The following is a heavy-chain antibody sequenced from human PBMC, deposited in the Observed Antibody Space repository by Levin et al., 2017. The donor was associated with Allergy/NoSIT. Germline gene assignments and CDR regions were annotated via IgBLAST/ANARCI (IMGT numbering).Heavy chain of an antibody. CDR2: ITSSGYIT. Sequence: GGSLRLSCAASGFTFSDYAMSWVRQAPGKGLEWVSSITSSGYITYLADSLKGRFTISRDNSRYTLFLEMSGLRDDDTAVYYCAKDLDYYDGSGYDSWGQGTLVTVSS. J-gene: IGHJ4*02. D-gene: IGHD3-22*01. CDR1: GFTFSDYA. CDR3: AKDLDYYDGSGYDS. V-gene: IGHV3-23*01.